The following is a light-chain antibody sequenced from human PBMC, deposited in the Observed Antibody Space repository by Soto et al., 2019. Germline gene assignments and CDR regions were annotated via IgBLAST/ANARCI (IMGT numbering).Light chain of an antibody. V-gene: IGKV1D-12*01. CDR2: AAS. CDR3: QQPISFPIT. CDR1: QDIAGW. J-gene: IGKJ5*01. Sequence: DIQMTQSPSSVSASVGDRVTITCRASQDIAGWLAWYQQKPGKAPKLLIYAASNLQSGVPSRFSGSGSGTDFTLTIRGLQPEDFATYYCQQPISFPITFGQGTRLEIK.